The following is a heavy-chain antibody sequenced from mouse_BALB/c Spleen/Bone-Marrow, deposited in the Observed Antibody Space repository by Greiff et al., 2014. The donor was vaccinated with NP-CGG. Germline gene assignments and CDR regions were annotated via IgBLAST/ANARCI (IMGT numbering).Heavy chain of an antibody. CDR3: TRQYGNYYAMDC. D-gene: IGHD2-10*02. CDR1: GYTFTSYW. Sequence: VKLMESGAELVRPGASVKVSCKASGYTFTSYWINWVKQRPGQGLEWIGNIYPSDSYTNYNQNFKDKATLTVDKSSSTAYMQLSSPTSEDSAVYYCTRQYGNYYAMDCWGQGTSVTVSS. CDR2: IYPSDSYT. V-gene: IGHV1S126*01. J-gene: IGHJ4*01.